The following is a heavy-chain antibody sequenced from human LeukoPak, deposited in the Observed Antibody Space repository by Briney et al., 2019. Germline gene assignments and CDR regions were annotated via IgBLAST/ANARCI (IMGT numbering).Heavy chain of an antibody. CDR1: GYTFTSYD. CDR3: ARGASSSSKRGRRYYFDY. Sequence: ASVKVSCKASGYTFTSYDINWVRQATGQGLEWMGWMNPNSGNTGYAQKFQGRVTMTRNTSISTAYMELSGLRSEDTAVYYCARGASSSSKRGRRYYFDYWGQGTLVTVSS. J-gene: IGHJ4*02. V-gene: IGHV1-8*01. D-gene: IGHD6-6*01. CDR2: MNPNSGNT.